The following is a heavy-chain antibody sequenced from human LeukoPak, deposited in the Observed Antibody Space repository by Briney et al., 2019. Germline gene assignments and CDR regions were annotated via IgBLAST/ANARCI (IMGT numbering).Heavy chain of an antibody. CDR3: ASPYYYVSSGYYNGAFDI. CDR2: INHSGST. Sequence: SETLSLTCAVYGGSFSGYYWSWIRQPPGKGLEWIGEINHSGSTNYNPSLKSRVTISVDTSKNQFSLKLSSVTAADTAVYYCASPYYYVSSGYYNGAFDIWGQGTMVTVSS. D-gene: IGHD3-22*01. CDR1: GGSFSGYY. J-gene: IGHJ3*02. V-gene: IGHV4-34*01.